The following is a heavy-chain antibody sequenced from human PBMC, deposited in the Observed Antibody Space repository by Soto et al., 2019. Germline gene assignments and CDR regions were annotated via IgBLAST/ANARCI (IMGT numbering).Heavy chain of an antibody. J-gene: IGHJ3*02. CDR3: ARYCSGGSCYPRHLDAFDI. V-gene: IGHV1-3*01. CDR2: INAGNGNT. Sequence: GASVKVSCKASGYTFTSYAMRWVRQAPGQRLEWMGWINAGNGNTKYSQKFQGRVTITRDTSASTAYMELSSLRSEDTAVYYCARYCSGGSCYPRHLDAFDIWGQGTMVTVSS. D-gene: IGHD2-15*01. CDR1: GYTFTSYA.